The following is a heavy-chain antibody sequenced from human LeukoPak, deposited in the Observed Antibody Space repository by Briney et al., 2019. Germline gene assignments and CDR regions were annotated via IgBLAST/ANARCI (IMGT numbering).Heavy chain of an antibody. CDR2: ISPYNEYT. CDR3: ARIQSGYDFDY. D-gene: IGHD5-12*01. J-gene: IGHJ4*02. Sequence: ASVKVSCKASGYTFTRNGIGWVRQAPGQGLEWMGWISPYNEYTDYAQKLQDRVIMTTDTSTGTVSLELKSLRSDDTAVYYCARIQSGYDFDYWGQGTLVTVSS. CDR1: GYTFTRNG. V-gene: IGHV1-18*01.